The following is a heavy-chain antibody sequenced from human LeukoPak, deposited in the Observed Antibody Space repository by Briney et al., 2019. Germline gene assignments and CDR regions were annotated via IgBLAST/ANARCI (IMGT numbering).Heavy chain of an antibody. CDR2: IYYTGNT. J-gene: IGHJ3*02. Sequence: SETLSLTCTVPGVSISSSYSYWGWIRQPPGMGLEWIGSIYYTGNTYYNASLKSQVSISIDTSKNQFSLKLSSVTAADTAVYYCARGHLYSNYGGCAFDIWGQGTMVTVSS. V-gene: IGHV4-39*01. CDR3: ARGHLYSNYGGCAFDI. D-gene: IGHD4-11*01. CDR1: GVSISSSYSY.